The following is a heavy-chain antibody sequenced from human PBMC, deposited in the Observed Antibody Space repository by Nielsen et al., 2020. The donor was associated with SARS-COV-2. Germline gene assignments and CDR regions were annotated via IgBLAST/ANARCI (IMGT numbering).Heavy chain of an antibody. CDR2: ISYDGSNK. CDR1: GFTFSSYA. V-gene: IGHV3-30*04. J-gene: IGHJ3*02. CDR3: AKDRRLYCSGGSCGTDAFDI. D-gene: IGHD2-15*01. Sequence: GESLKISCAASGFTFSSYAMHWVRQAQGKGLEWVAVISYDGSNKYYADSVKGRFTISRDNSKNTLYLQMNSLRAEDTAVYYCAKDRRLYCSGGSCGTDAFDIWGQGTMVTVSS.